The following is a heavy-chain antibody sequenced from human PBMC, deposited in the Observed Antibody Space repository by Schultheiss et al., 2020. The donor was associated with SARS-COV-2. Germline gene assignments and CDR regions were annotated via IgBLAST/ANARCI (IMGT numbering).Heavy chain of an antibody. Sequence: ESLKISCAASGFTFSNAWMSWVRQAPGKGLEWVGEINLSGSTNYNPSLKSRVTISVDTSKNQFSLKLNSVTAADTAVYYCARHTGASPLGVVVPAGFDYWGQGTLVTVSS. V-gene: IGHV4-34*01. D-gene: IGHD2-2*01. J-gene: IGHJ4*02. CDR1: GFTFSNAW. CDR3: ARHTGASPLGVVVPAGFDY. CDR2: INLSGST.